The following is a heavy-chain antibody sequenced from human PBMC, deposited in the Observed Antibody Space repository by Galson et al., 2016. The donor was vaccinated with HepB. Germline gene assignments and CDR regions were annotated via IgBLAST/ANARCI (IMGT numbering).Heavy chain of an antibody. CDR1: GYTFRNYG. V-gene: IGHV1-18*01. CDR2: ISAYDGP. CDR3: LRDLPCTDGVCPRSLLLQLRSEKDVGRGV. D-gene: IGHD2-8*01. Sequence: SVKVSCKASGYTFRNYGISWVRQAPGQGLEWMGWISAYDGPNYAQKFRGRVTITTDTSTSMAYMELRSRRSDATAAYYGLRDLPCTDGVCPRSLLLQLRSEKDVGRGVWGKGTQVT. J-gene: IGHJ6*03.